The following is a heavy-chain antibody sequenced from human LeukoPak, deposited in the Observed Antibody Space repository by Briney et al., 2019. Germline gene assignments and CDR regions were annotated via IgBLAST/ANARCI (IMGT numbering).Heavy chain of an antibody. CDR3: ANEIRPNDY. J-gene: IGHJ4*02. CDR2: IGISGTKT. Sequence: GGSLRLSCAASDFDFSSHAMTWVRQAPGKGLEWVSAIGISGTKTYYGDSVKGRFLTSRDNSKNTLYLQMNSLRVEDTAVYFCANEIRPNDYWGQGTLVTVAS. D-gene: IGHD4-17*01. V-gene: IGHV3-23*01. CDR1: DFDFSSHA.